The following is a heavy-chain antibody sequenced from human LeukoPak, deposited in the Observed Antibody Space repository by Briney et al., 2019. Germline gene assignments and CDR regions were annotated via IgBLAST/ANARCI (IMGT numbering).Heavy chain of an antibody. CDR2: IIPILGIA. V-gene: IGHV1-69*04. J-gene: IGHJ4*02. CDR3: ATQRAYGDYGFDY. CDR1: GGTFSSYA. Sequence: SVKVSCKASGGTFSSYAICWVRQAPGQGLEWTGRIIPILGIANYAQKFQGRVTITADKSTSTAYMELSSLRSEDTAVYYCATQRAYGDYGFDYWGQGTLVTVSS. D-gene: IGHD4-17*01.